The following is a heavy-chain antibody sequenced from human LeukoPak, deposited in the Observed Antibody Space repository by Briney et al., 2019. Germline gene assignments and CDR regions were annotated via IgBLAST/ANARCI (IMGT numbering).Heavy chain of an antibody. V-gene: IGHV3-23*01. CDR2: ISGSGGST. CDR3: AELGITMIGGV. D-gene: IGHD3-10*02. CDR1: GFTFSSYA. Sequence: PGGSLRLSCAASGFTFSSYAMSWDRQAPGKGLEWVSAISGSGGSTYYADSVKGRFSISRDNAKNSLYLQMNSLRAEDTAVYYCAELGITMIGGVWGKGTTVTISS. J-gene: IGHJ6*04.